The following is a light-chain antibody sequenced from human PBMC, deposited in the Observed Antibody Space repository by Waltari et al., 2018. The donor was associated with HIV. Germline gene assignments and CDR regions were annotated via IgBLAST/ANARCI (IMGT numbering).Light chain of an antibody. J-gene: IGLJ2*01. Sequence: QAVVTQEPSLTVSPGGTVTPTCGSSTGVATSGPWPYWFQQKPGQAPRPLIYDTTNQHTWTPARFSGSLLGGKAVLTLSGAQPEDEADYYCSLSFGGAAVFGGGTHVTVL. CDR2: DTT. CDR3: SLSFGGAAV. V-gene: IGLV7-46*01. CDR1: TGVATSGPW.